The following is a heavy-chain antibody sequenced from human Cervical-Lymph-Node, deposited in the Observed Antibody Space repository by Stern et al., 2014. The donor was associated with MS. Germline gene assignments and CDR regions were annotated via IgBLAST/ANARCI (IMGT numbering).Heavy chain of an antibody. CDR1: GFTFSNYW. J-gene: IGHJ4*02. Sequence: EVQLVESGGGLVQPGGSLRLSCAASGFTFSNYWMHWVRQAPGKGLVWVSRISSDGSSTSYADSVKCRFTISKDNAKNTLHLQMNSLRAEDTAVYYCARLGYCGGDNCYQEKYWGRGTLVTVSS. CDR3: ARLGYCGGDNCYQEKY. D-gene: IGHD2-15*01. CDR2: ISSDGSST. V-gene: IGHV3-74*02.